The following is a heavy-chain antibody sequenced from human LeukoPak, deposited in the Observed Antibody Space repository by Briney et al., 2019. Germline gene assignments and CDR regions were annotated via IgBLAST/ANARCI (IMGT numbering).Heavy chain of an antibody. Sequence: GGSLRLSCSASGFVFTIYTMYWVRQAPGKGPEYVSTISGSGNGFSIYYADSVKGRFTISRDDSKSILYLQMNGLRSEDTAVYYCVKDFGRIRGTPDSWGQGTLVTVSS. CDR3: VKDFGRIRGTPDS. J-gene: IGHJ4*02. V-gene: IGHV3-64D*06. CDR2: ISGSGNGFSI. CDR1: GFVFTIYT. D-gene: IGHD1-26*01.